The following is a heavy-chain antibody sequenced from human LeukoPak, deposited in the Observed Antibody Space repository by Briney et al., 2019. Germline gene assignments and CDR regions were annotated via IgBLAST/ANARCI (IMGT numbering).Heavy chain of an antibody. CDR2: IYYSGST. CDR1: GGSISNYY. CDR3: AREDYGWFDP. J-gene: IGHJ5*02. Sequence: SETLSLTCTVSGGSISNYYWSWIRQPPGKGLEWIGYIYYSGSTNYNPSLKSRVTISVDTSKNQFSLKLSSVTAADTAVYYCAREDYGWFDPWGQGTLVTVSS. D-gene: IGHD3-16*01. V-gene: IGHV4-59*01.